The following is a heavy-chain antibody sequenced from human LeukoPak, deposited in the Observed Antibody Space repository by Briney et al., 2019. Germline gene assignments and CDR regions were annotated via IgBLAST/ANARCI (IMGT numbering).Heavy chain of an antibody. J-gene: IGHJ4*02. CDR2: INHSGST. CDR1: GGSFSGYY. V-gene: IGHV4-34*01. Sequence: PSETLSLTCAVYGGSFSGYYWSWIRQPPGKGLEWIGEINHSGSTNYNPSLNSRVTISVDTSKNQFSLKLSSVTAADTAVYYCARQRKIAAAGTRFDYWGQGTLVTVSS. CDR3: ARQRKIAAAGTRFDY. D-gene: IGHD6-13*01.